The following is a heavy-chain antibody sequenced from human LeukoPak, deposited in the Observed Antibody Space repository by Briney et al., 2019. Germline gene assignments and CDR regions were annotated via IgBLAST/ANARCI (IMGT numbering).Heavy chain of an antibody. CDR1: GFTFSSYE. J-gene: IGHJ4*02. V-gene: IGHV3-21*01. D-gene: IGHD2-2*01. CDR2: ISSSSSYI. CDR3: AGARLGYCSSTSCYGELGY. Sequence: PGGPLRLSCAASGFTFSSYEMNWVRRAPGKGLEWVSSISSSSSYISYADSVKGRFTISRDNAKHSLYLQMNSLRAEDTAVYYCAGARLGYCSSTSCYGELGYWGQGTLVTVSS.